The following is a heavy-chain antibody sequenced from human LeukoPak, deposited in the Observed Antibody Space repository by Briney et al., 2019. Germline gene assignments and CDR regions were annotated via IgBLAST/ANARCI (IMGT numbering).Heavy chain of an antibody. V-gene: IGHV1-3*01. D-gene: IGHD3-22*01. Sequence: ASVKVSCKTSGYTFTSYGMHWVRQAPGQRLEWMGWINGGNGDAKYSQKFQGRVTIIRVTSASIGYMELSSLRSEDTAVYYCARVPLPDRSGHYYPHWGQGTLVTVSS. J-gene: IGHJ1*01. CDR3: ARVPLPDRSGHYYPH. CDR2: INGGNGDA. CDR1: GYTFTSYG.